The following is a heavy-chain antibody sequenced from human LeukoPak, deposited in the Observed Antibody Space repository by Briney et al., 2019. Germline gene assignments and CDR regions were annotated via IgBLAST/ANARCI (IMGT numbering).Heavy chain of an antibody. CDR3: ARRDGDPYYFDY. Sequence: GASVKVSCKASGYTFTSYYMHWVRQAPGQGLEWMGIINPSGGSTSYAQKLQGRVTMTTDTSTSTAYMELRSLRSDDTAVYYCARRDGDPYYFDYWGQGTLVTVSS. CDR1: GYTFTSYY. V-gene: IGHV1-46*01. J-gene: IGHJ4*02. D-gene: IGHD2-21*02. CDR2: INPSGGST.